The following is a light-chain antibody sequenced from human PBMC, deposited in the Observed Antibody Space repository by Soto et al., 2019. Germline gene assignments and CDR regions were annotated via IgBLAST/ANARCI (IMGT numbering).Light chain of an antibody. Sequence: AIRMSQSPSSISASTGDRVTITCRASQGISSYLAWYQQKPGKAPKLLIYAASTLQSGVPSRFSGSGSGTDFTLTISCLQSEDFATYYCQQYYSYPLTFGRGTKVEIK. J-gene: IGKJ4*01. V-gene: IGKV1-8*01. CDR2: AAS. CDR1: QGISSY. CDR3: QQYYSYPLT.